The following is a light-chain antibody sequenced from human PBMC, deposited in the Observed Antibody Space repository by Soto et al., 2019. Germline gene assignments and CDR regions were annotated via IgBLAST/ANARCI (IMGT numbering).Light chain of an antibody. CDR1: QGIGSY. V-gene: IGKV1-9*01. Sequence: IQLTQSPSSLSASVGDRVIITYRASQGIGSYLAWYQQKPGKAPKLLIYIASILQSGVPSRFSGSGSGTGFTLTISSLQPEDFATYYCQQLNSFPLTFGGGTKVDIK. CDR2: IAS. CDR3: QQLNSFPLT. J-gene: IGKJ4*01.